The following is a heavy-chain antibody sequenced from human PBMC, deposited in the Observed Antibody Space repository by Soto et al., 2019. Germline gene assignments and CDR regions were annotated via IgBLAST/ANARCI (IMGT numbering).Heavy chain of an antibody. Sequence: GGSLRLSCAASGFTFSSYSMNWVRQAPGKGLEWVSYISSSSSTIYYADSVKGRFTISRDNAKNSLYLQMKSLRAEDTAVYYCARASMITFGGVIDHDAFDIWGQGTMVTVSS. CDR2: ISSSSSTI. D-gene: IGHD3-16*02. J-gene: IGHJ3*02. CDR3: ARASMITFGGVIDHDAFDI. CDR1: GFTFSSYS. V-gene: IGHV3-48*01.